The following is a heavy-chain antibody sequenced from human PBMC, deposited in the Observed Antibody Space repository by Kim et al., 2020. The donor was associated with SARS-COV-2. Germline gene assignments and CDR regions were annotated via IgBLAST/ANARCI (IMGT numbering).Heavy chain of an antibody. CDR3: AKDKRIFGVVNVFDY. Sequence: DSVKGRFTISSDNAKNALYLQMNSLRAEDTALYYCAKDKRIFGVVNVFDYWGQGTLVTVSS. V-gene: IGHV3-9*01. J-gene: IGHJ4*02. D-gene: IGHD3-3*01.